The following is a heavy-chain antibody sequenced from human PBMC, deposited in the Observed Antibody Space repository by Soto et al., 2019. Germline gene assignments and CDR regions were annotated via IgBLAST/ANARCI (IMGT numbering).Heavy chain of an antibody. CDR3: GRVYSVSAFDI. D-gene: IGHD2-15*01. J-gene: IGHJ3*02. Sequence: GASVKVSCKASGYTFTSYGISWVRQAPGQGLEWMGWISAYNGNTNYAQKLQGRVTMTTDTSTSTAYMELRSLRSDGTAADYCGRVYSVSAFDIGGQGTRVTVSS. CDR2: ISAYNGNT. CDR1: GYTFTSYG. V-gene: IGHV1-18*01.